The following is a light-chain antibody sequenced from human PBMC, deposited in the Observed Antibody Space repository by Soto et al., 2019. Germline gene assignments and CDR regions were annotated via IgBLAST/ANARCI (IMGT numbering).Light chain of an antibody. CDR3: QQYDNSS. J-gene: IGKJ5*01. V-gene: IGKV1-33*01. Sequence: DIQMTQSPPSLSASVGDRVTITCQASHDIGNSLNWYQQKPGKAPKLLIYDASNLETGVPSRFSGSGYGTDFTFTISSPQPEDIATYYCQQYDNSSFGQGTRLEIK. CDR1: HDIGNS. CDR2: DAS.